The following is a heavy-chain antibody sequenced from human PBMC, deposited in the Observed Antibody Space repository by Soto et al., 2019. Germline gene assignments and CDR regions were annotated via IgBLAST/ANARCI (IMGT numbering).Heavy chain of an antibody. CDR3: AKDGTYYYDSSGYPGHY. Sequence: GGSLRLSCAASGFTFSSYGMHWVRQAPGKGLEWVAVISYDGSNKYYADSVKGRFTISRDNSKNTLYLQMNSLRAEDTAVYYCAKDGTYYYDSSGYPGHYWGQGTLVTVSS. D-gene: IGHD3-22*01. J-gene: IGHJ4*02. V-gene: IGHV3-30*18. CDR1: GFTFSSYG. CDR2: ISYDGSNK.